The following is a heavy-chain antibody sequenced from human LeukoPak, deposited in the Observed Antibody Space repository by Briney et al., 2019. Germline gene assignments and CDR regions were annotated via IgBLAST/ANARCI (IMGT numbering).Heavy chain of an antibody. CDR2: IYHSGST. CDR3: ARRGSGYYSEYFQH. V-gene: IGHV4-39*07. D-gene: IGHD3-22*01. CDR1: GGSIRSSSYY. Sequence: PSETLSLTCTVSGGSIRSSSYYWGWIRQPPGKGLEWIGSIYHSGSTYYNPSLKSRVTISVDTSKNQFSLKLSSVTAADTAVYYCARRGSGYYSEYFQHWGQGTLVTVSS. J-gene: IGHJ1*01.